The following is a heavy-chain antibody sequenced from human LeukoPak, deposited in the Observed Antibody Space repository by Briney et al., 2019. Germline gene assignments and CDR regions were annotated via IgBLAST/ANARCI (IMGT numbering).Heavy chain of an antibody. D-gene: IGHD6-13*01. CDR3: ARDGVAAGIQY. Sequence: GGSLRLSCAASGFTVSSNYMSWVRQAPGRGLAWVSVIYSGGSTYYADSVKGRFTISRDNSKNTLYPQMNSLRAEDTAVYYCARDGVAAGIQYWGQGTLVTVSS. CDR2: IYSGGST. J-gene: IGHJ4*02. V-gene: IGHV3-53*01. CDR1: GFTVSSNY.